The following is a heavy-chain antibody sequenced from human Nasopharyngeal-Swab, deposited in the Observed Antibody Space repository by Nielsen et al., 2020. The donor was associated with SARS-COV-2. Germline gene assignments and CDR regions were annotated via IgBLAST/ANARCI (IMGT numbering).Heavy chain of an antibody. J-gene: IGHJ4*02. CDR3: ARTLVTVAAFDY. Sequence: SGPPLVKPTQTLTLTCTFSGFSLSTSGVGVGWIRRPPGKVLEWLALIYWDDDKYYSTSLRTRLTISKDTSKNQVVLTMTNMDPVDTATYYCARTLVTVAAFDYWGQGTLVTVSS. D-gene: IGHD4-23*01. CDR1: GFSLSTSGVG. V-gene: IGHV2-70*01. CDR2: IYWDDDK.